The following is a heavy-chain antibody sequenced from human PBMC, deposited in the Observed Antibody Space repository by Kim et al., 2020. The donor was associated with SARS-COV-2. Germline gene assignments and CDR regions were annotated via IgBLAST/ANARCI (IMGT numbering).Heavy chain of an antibody. CDR1: GGSFSGYY. V-gene: IGHV4-34*01. Sequence: SETLSLTCAVYGGSFSGYYWSWIRQPPGKGLEWIGEINHSGSTNYNPSLKSRVTISVDTSKNQFSLKLSSVTAADTAVYYCARGLIRPNYDFWSGYYHYYYGMDVWGQGTTVTVSS. CDR3: ARGLIRPNYDFWSGYYHYYYGMDV. D-gene: IGHD3-3*01. CDR2: INHSGST. J-gene: IGHJ6*02.